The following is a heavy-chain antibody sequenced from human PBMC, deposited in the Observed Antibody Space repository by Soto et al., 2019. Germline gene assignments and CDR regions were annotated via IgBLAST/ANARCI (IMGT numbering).Heavy chain of an antibody. V-gene: IGHV4-34*01. CDR3: ARGPDCSGGSCYSGYFDY. J-gene: IGHJ4*02. D-gene: IGHD2-15*01. CDR2: ISHSGST. Sequence: QVQLQQWGAGLLKPSETLSLTCAVYGGSFSGYYWNWIRQPPGKGLEWIGEISHSGSTHYNPSLKSRVTISVDTSKKQFSLKLISVTAADTAVYYCARGPDCSGGSCYSGYFDYWAQGTLVTVSS. CDR1: GGSFSGYY.